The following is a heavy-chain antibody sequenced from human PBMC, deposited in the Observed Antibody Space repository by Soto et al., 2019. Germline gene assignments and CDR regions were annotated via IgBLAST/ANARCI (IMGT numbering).Heavy chain of an antibody. D-gene: IGHD3-9*01. CDR2: IYYSGST. CDR1: GGSISSYY. J-gene: IGHJ5*02. V-gene: IGHV4-59*08. CDR3: ARTGSYYDILTGYSYNWFDP. Sequence: SETLSLTCTVSGGSISSYYWSWIRQPPGKGLDWIGYIYYSGSTNYNPSLKSRVTISVDTSKNQFSLKLSSVTAADTAVYYCARTGSYYDILTGYSYNWFDPWGQGTLVTVSS.